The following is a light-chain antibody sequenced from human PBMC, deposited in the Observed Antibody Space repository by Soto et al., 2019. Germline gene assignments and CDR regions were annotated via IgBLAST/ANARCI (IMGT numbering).Light chain of an antibody. J-gene: IGKJ2*01. CDR1: QDISNY. V-gene: IGKV1-33*01. CDR3: QQYDSLPS. Sequence: DIQMTQSPSSLSASVGDRVTITCQASQDISNYLNWYQQKPGKAPKLLIYDASTLETAVPSRFSGTGSGTDFTFTISSLHPEDIATYYCQQYDSLPSFGQGTNLEI. CDR2: DAS.